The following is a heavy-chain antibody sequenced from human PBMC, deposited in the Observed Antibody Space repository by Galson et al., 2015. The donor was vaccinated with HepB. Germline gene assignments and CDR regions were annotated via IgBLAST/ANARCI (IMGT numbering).Heavy chain of an antibody. J-gene: IGHJ6*02. V-gene: IGHV3-48*04. CDR1: GFTFSTYT. CDR2: ISSSSSTI. CDR3: ARDLGRRGYSSSWYACGMDV. D-gene: IGHD6-13*01. Sequence: SLRLSCAASGFTFSTYTMNWVRQAPGKGLEWVSYISSSSSTIYYADSVKGRFTISRDNAKNSLYLQMNSLRAEDTAVYYCARDLGRRGYSSSWYACGMDVWGQGTTVTVSS.